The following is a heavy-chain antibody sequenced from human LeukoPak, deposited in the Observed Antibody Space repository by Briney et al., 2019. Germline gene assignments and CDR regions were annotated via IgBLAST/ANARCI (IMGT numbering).Heavy chain of an antibody. J-gene: IGHJ6*02. CDR2: INSDGSST. CDR3: ARGGVRGVINTGRLTYGMDV. CDR1: GFTFSDYW. Sequence: GGSLRLSCAAAGFTFSDYWMHWVRQVPGKGLVWVSRINSDGSSTSFADSVKGRFTISRDNAKNTLYLQMNSLRAEDTAVYYCARGGVRGVINTGRLTYGMDVWGQGTTVTVSS. V-gene: IGHV3-74*01. D-gene: IGHD3-10*01.